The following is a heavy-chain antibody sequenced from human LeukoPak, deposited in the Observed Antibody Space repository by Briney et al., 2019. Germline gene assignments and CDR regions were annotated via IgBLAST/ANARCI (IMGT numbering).Heavy chain of an antibody. D-gene: IGHD2-2*01. V-gene: IGHV3-20*04. CDR3: ARDKSPYQLLPDY. CDR2: IYWNGGST. CDR1: GFTFDDYG. Sequence: GGSLRLSCAASGFTFDDYGMSWVRQAPGKGLDWVSAIYWNGGSTGYADSVRGRFTISRDNAKNSLYLQMNSLRADDTALYYCARDKSPYQLLPDYWGQGTLVTVSS. J-gene: IGHJ4*02.